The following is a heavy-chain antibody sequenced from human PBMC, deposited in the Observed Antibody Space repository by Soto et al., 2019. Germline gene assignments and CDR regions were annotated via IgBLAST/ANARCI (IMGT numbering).Heavy chain of an antibody. V-gene: IGHV4-34*01. Sequence: SETLSLTCAVYGGSFSGYYWSWIRQPPGKGLEWIGEINHSGSTNYNPSLKSRVTISVDTSKNQFSLKLSSVTAADTAVYYCARGRPGITMIVVVIKRREFDYWGQGTLVTVSS. D-gene: IGHD3-22*01. CDR1: GGSFSGYY. CDR3: ARGRPGITMIVVVIKRREFDY. CDR2: INHSGST. J-gene: IGHJ4*02.